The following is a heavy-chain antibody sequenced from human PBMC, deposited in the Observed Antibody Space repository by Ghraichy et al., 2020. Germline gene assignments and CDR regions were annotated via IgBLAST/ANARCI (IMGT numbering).Heavy chain of an antibody. V-gene: IGHV4-61*02. D-gene: IGHD3-16*02. CDR1: GGSISSGSYY. J-gene: IGHJ2*01. CDR3: ARAGIMITFGGVIAPWYFDL. CDR2: IYTSGST. Sequence: SETLSLTCTVSGGSISSGSYYWSWIRQPAGKGLEWIGRIYTSGSTNYNPSLKSRVTISVDTSKNQFSLKLSSVTAADTAVYYCARAGIMITFGGVIAPWYFDLWGRGTLVTVSS.